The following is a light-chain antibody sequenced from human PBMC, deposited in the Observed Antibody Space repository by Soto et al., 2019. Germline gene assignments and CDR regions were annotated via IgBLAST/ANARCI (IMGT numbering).Light chain of an antibody. V-gene: IGKV3-20*01. CDR3: QQYGNSPWT. CDR2: GAS. CDR1: QSVSSSY. Sequence: EVVLTQSPGTLALSRGERATLSCRASQSVSSSYLAWYQHRPGQAPRLLIFGASSRATGIPDRFSGTGSGTDFTLTISRLEPEDFAVYYCQQYGNSPWTFDQGTKVEIK. J-gene: IGKJ1*01.